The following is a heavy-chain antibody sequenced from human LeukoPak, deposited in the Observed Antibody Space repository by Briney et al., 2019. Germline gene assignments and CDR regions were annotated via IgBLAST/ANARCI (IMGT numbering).Heavy chain of an antibody. CDR3: AREGPRGNSQFDY. CDR1: GFTFSNYA. Sequence: GGSLRLSCAASGFTFSNYAMSWVRQAPGKGLECVSGISRSGGSTYYADSVKGRFTISRDNSKNTLYLQMNSLRAEDTAVYYCAREGPRGNSQFDYWGQGTLVTVSS. CDR2: ISRSGGST. D-gene: IGHD2/OR15-2a*01. J-gene: IGHJ4*02. V-gene: IGHV3-23*01.